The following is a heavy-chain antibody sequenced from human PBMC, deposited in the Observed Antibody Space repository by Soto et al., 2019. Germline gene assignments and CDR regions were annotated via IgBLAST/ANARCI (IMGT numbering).Heavy chain of an antibody. J-gene: IGHJ4*02. CDR3: AKGYAEGEF. V-gene: IGHV3-30*18. D-gene: IGHD3-16*01. CDR2: TSYDGSNT. CDR1: GFAFSSYG. Sequence: GGSLRLSCAASGFAFSSYGMHWVRQAPGKGLEWVAVTSYDGSNTYYTEFVKGRFTISRDNSKSTLYLQMNNLRAEDTAIYYCAKGYAEGEFWGQGTKVTV.